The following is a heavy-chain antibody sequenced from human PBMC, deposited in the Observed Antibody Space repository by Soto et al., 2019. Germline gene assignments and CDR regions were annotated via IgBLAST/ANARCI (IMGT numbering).Heavy chain of an antibody. CDR3: LNIPHY. CDR2: IITILGIA. J-gene: IGHJ4*02. Sequence: QVQLVQSGAEVKKPGSSVKVSCKASGGTFSSYTITWVRQAPGQGLEWMGRIITILGIANYAQKFQGRVTINAAKSTGTAYIELSSLRSEDTAVYYCLNIPHYWGQGTLVTVSS. CDR1: GGTFSSYT. V-gene: IGHV1-69*02.